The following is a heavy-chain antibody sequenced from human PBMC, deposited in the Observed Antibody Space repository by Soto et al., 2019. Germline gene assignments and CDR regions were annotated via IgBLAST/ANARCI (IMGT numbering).Heavy chain of an antibody. CDR1: GYTFNFYG. CDR3: ARGGIADPGY. CDR2: ISGFNGNT. J-gene: IGHJ4*02. V-gene: IGHV1-18*01. D-gene: IGHD6-13*01. Sequence: ASVKVSCKASGYTFNFYGITWVRQAPGQGLEWMGWISGFNGNTNYAADLQGRVTMTTDTSTSTAYMELSSLRSEDTAVYYCARGGIADPGYWVQGTMVSVSS.